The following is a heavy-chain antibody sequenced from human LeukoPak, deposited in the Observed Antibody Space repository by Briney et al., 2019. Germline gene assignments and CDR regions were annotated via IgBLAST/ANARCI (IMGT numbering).Heavy chain of an antibody. J-gene: IGHJ6*03. V-gene: IGHV3-7*01. CDR2: IKQDGSEK. CDR1: GFTFSSYW. CDR3: ARRLKGSSSYYMDV. Sequence: GGSLRLSCAASGFTFSSYWMSWVRQAPGKGLEWVANIKQDGSEKYYVDSVKGRFTVSRDNAKNSLYLQTNSLRAEDTAVYYCARRLKGSSSYYMDVWGKGNTVTVSS. D-gene: IGHD6-13*01.